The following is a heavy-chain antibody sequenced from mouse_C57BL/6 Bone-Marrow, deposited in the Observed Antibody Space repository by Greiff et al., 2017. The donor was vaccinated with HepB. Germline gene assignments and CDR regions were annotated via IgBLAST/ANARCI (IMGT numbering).Heavy chain of an antibody. D-gene: IGHD2-14*01. CDR3: ARVGTGDFDY. CDR1: GYTFTSYG. V-gene: IGHV1-81*01. J-gene: IGHJ2*01. CDR2: IYPRSGNS. Sequence: VKLQESGAELARPGASVKLSCKASGYTFTSYGISWVKQRTGQGLEWIGEIYPRSGNSYYNEKFKGKATLTADKSSSTAYMELRSLTSEDSAVYFCARVGTGDFDYWGRGTTLTVSS.